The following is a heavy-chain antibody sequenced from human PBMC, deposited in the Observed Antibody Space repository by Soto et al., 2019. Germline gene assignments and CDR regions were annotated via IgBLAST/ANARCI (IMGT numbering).Heavy chain of an antibody. D-gene: IGHD6-19*01. CDR2: IYYSVST. V-gene: IGHV4-59*01. CDR3: ARDRVAVAGFAFGFDY. J-gene: IGHJ4*02. Sequence: SETLSLTCTVSGGSISSYYWSWIRQPPGKGLEWIGYIYYSVSTNYNPSLKSRVTISVDTSKNQFSLKLSSVTAADTAVYYCARDRVAVAGFAFGFDYWGQGTLVTVSS. CDR1: GGSISSYY.